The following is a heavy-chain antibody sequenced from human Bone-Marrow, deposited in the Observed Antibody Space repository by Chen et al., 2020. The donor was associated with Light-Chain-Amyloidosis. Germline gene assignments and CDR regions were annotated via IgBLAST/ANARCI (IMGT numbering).Heavy chain of an antibody. D-gene: IGHD3-16*01. J-gene: IGHJ4*02. Sequence: EVQLVETGGGLIQPGGSLRLSCAVSGFIVSSKYMSWVRQAPGRGLEWVSVIYSDGNTYYADSVRGRFTISRDISENILYLQMNSLRAEDTAVYYCTTEYLGAYDYWGQGTLLTVSS. CDR1: GFIVSSKY. V-gene: IGHV3-53*02. CDR3: TTEYLGAYDY. CDR2: IYSDGNT.